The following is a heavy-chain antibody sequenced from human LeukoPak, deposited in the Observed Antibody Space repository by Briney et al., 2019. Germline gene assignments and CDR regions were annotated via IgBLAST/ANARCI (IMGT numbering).Heavy chain of an antibody. Sequence: SETLSLTCTVSGGPISSTSYYWGWIRQPPGKGLEWIGTIYYSGNTYYNPSLKSRVTISVETSENQFSLKLSSVTAADTAVYFCARHDRGYCTSTSCYSFDYWGQGTLVTVSS. J-gene: IGHJ4*02. CDR3: ARHDRGYCTSTSCYSFDY. D-gene: IGHD2-2*01. CDR2: IYYSGNT. CDR1: GGPISSTSYY. V-gene: IGHV4-39*01.